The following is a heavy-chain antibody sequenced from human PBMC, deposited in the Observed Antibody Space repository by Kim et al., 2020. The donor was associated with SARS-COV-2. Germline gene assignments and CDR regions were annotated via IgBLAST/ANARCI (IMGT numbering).Heavy chain of an antibody. V-gene: IGHV4-39*01. CDR3: ARHWGLYYYDSS. CDR1: GGSISSSSYY. CDR2: IYYSGST. Sequence: SETLSLTCTVSGGSISSSSYYWGWIRRPPGKGLEWIGSIYYSGSTYYNPSLKSRVTISVDTSKNQFSLKLSSVTAADTAVYYCARHWGLYYYDSSWGQGTLVTVSS. J-gene: IGHJ4*02. D-gene: IGHD3-22*01.